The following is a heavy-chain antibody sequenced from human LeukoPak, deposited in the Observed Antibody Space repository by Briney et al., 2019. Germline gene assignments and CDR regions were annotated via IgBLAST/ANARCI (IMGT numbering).Heavy chain of an antibody. CDR1: GFTFSNYW. V-gene: IGHV3-7*01. CDR3: AKLVVVTATYWYFDL. CDR2: IKYDGIEK. Sequence: GGSLRLSCAASGFTFSNYWMGWVRQAPGKGLDWVANIKYDGIEKYFADSVTGRFSISRDNAKNSLYLQMNSLRPEDTAVYYCAKLVVVTATYWYFDLWGRGTPVTASS. J-gene: IGHJ2*01. D-gene: IGHD2-21*02.